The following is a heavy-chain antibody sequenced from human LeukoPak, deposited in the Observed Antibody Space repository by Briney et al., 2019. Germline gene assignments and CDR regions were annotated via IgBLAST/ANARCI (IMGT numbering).Heavy chain of an antibody. CDR1: GFTFSSYS. D-gene: IGHD6-19*01. CDR2: ITISSSYM. J-gene: IGHJ3*02. V-gene: IGHV3-21*01. Sequence: GGSLRLSCAASGFTFSSYSMNWVRQAPGKGLEWVSSITISSSYMYYADSVNGRFTMSRDAANNSLYLQIHSLRVEDTAVYYCARGLAVAGTGDGFDIWGQGTMVTVSS. CDR3: ARGLAVAGTGDGFDI.